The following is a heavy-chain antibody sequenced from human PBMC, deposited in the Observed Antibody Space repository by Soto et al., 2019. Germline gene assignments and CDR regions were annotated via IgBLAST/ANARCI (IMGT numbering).Heavy chain of an antibody. D-gene: IGHD2-21*02. CDR3: ARGGSDYSFDY. CDR1: GFTFSSYA. CDR2: INRNGGNT. J-gene: IGHJ4*02. V-gene: IGHV3-64*01. Sequence: EVQLVESGGGLVQSGGSLRLSCAGTGFTFSSYAMHWVRQAPGKGLEYVSTINRNGGNTYYANTVKGRFSISRDNFKNSLYLQMGSLRAEDMAVYYCARGGSDYSFDYWGQGALGTVCS.